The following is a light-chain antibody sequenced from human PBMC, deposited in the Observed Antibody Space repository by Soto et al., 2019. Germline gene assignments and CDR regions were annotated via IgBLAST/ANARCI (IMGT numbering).Light chain of an antibody. CDR2: DVS. Sequence: DIQMTQSPSTLSASVGDRVTITCRASERFDTWLAWYQQKPGKAPKVLIYDVSNLESGVPSRFSGSGSGTEFTLTINSLQPDDFASYYCQQYYRYPLTFGGGTTVEIK. J-gene: IGKJ4*01. CDR1: ERFDTW. V-gene: IGKV1-5*01. CDR3: QQYYRYPLT.